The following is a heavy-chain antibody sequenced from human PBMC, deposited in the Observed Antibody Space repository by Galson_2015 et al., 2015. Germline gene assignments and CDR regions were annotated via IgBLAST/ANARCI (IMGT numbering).Heavy chain of an antibody. J-gene: IGHJ4*02. Sequence: SLRLSCAASGFPFSSYWMNWVRQAPGKGLEWVANIKHDGGETYYVDSVKGRFTIYRDNTENSLYLQMNSLRGDDAAVYYCARGGGENSQWEEYPDCWGQGTLVTVSS. CDR1: GFPFSSYW. CDR3: ARGGGENSQWEEYPDC. CDR2: IKHDGGET. V-gene: IGHV3-7*01. D-gene: IGHD1-26*01.